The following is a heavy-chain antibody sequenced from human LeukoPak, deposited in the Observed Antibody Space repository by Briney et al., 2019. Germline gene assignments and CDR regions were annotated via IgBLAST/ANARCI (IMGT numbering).Heavy chain of an antibody. CDR2: IHHNGVT. CDR1: GGSINSGSYY. D-gene: IGHD1-1*01. J-gene: IGHJ4*02. V-gene: IGHV4-39*07. Sequence: SETLYLTCTVSGGSINSGSYYWGWIRQPPGRGLEWIGSIHHNGVTFYNPSLKTRATVSVDTSKNQFSLKLISVTAADTAVYYCTAERAGTIVDYWGQGTLVTVSS. CDR3: TAERAGTIVDY.